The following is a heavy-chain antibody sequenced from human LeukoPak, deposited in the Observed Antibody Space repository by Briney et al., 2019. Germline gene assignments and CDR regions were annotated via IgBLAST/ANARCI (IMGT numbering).Heavy chain of an antibody. Sequence: GGSLRLSCAASGFTFSSYAMSWVRQAPGKGLEWVSAISGSGGSTYYADSVKGRFTNSRDHSKNTLYLQMNSLRAEDTAVYYCAKEDYDILTGYKDPYYFDYWGQGTLVTVSS. D-gene: IGHD3-9*01. CDR3: AKEDYDILTGYKDPYYFDY. V-gene: IGHV3-23*01. CDR2: ISGSGGST. J-gene: IGHJ4*02. CDR1: GFTFSSYA.